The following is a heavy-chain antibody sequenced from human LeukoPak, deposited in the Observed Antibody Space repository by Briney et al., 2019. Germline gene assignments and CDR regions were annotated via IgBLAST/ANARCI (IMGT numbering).Heavy chain of an antibody. J-gene: IGHJ4*02. D-gene: IGHD2/OR15-2a*01. V-gene: IGHV3-23*01. CDR3: AKDAGGGLCYFDY. CDR1: GFTFSSYA. CDR2: ISGSGGST. Sequence: PGGSLRLSCAASGFTFSSYAMSWGRQAPGKGLEWGSAISGSGGSTYYADSVKGRFTISRDNSKNTLYLQMNSLRAEDTTVYYCAKDAGGGLCYFDYWGQGTLVTVSS.